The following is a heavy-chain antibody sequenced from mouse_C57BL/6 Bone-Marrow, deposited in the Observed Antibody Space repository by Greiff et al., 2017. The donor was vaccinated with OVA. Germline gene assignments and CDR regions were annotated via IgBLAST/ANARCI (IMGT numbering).Heavy chain of an antibody. CDR3: ARGGYGSSRGNFDV. J-gene: IGHJ1*03. D-gene: IGHD1-1*01. Sequence: VQLQQSGPELVKPGASVKMSCKASGYTFTDYNMHWVKQSHGKSLEWIGYINPNNGGTSYNQKFKGKATLTVNKSSSTAYMELRSLTSEDAAVYYCARGGYGSSRGNFDVWGTGTTVTVSS. V-gene: IGHV1-22*01. CDR1: GYTFTDYN. CDR2: INPNNGGT.